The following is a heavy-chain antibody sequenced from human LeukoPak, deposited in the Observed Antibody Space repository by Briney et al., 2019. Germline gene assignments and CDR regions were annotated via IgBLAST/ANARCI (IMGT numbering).Heavy chain of an antibody. CDR3: ARDRWYAHFDY. D-gene: IGHD2-15*01. V-gene: IGHV3-7*01. Sequence: KPGGSLRLSCAASGFTFSSYWMSWVRQAPGKGLEWAANIKQDGSEKYYVDSVKGRFTISRDNAKNSLYLRMNSLRAEDTAVYYCARDRWYAHFDYWGQGTLVTVSS. CDR2: IKQDGSEK. CDR1: GFTFSSYW. J-gene: IGHJ4*02.